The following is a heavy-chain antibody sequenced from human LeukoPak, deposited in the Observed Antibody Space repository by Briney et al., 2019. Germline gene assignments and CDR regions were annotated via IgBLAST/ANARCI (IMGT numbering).Heavy chain of an antibody. CDR3: ARDASAYYSRWFDY. CDR2: ISAYNGNT. Sequence: ASVKVSSKASGYTFTGYYMHWVRQAPGQGLEWMGWISAYNGNTNYAQKLQGRVTMTTDTSTSTAYMELRSLRSDDTAVYYCARDASAYYSRWFDYWGRGTLVTVSS. J-gene: IGHJ4*02. V-gene: IGHV1-18*04. CDR1: GYTFTGYY. D-gene: IGHD3-22*01.